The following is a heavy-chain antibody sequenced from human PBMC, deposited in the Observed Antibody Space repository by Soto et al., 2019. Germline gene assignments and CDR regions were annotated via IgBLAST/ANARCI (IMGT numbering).Heavy chain of an antibody. Sequence: VQMVESGGGVVQPGGSLRLSCAGSGFAFSRFGMHWVRQAPGKGLEWVACITFNGSKEYYVDSVKGRFAISRNNSMNTLYLQMSILGPEATGVYYCATDPGVFAGSMRDWGRGTLVTVSS. V-gene: IGHV3-30*03. D-gene: IGHD3-10*01. J-gene: IGHJ4*02. CDR2: ITFNGSKE. CDR1: GFAFSRFG. CDR3: ATDPGVFAGSMRD.